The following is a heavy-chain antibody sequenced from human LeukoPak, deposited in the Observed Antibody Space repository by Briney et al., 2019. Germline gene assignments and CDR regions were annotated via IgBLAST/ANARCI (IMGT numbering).Heavy chain of an antibody. D-gene: IGHD4-11*01. Sequence: GESLQISCRGSGYNFTSYWIGWGRPVPGKGLEWMGVIYPGDSDTRYSPSFQGQVPISADTSIRTAYLQSRSLKTSDTAMYYCARRGGYSDFVVGYWGEGTLVSVSS. CDR2: IYPGDSDT. J-gene: IGHJ4*02. CDR3: ARRGGYSDFVVGY. V-gene: IGHV5-51*01. CDR1: GYNFTSYW.